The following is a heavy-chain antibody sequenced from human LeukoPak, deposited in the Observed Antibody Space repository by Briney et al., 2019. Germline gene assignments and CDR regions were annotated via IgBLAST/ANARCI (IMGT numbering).Heavy chain of an antibody. CDR1: GFTFSSYS. D-gene: IGHD6-19*01. Sequence: GGSLRLSCAASGFTFSSYSMNWVRQAPGKGLEWVSSISSSSSYIYYADSVKGRFTISRDNAKNSLYLQMNSLRAEDTAVYYCARDSIAVAGYNWFDPWGQGTLVTVSS. V-gene: IGHV3-21*01. J-gene: IGHJ5*02. CDR3: ARDSIAVAGYNWFDP. CDR2: ISSSSSYI.